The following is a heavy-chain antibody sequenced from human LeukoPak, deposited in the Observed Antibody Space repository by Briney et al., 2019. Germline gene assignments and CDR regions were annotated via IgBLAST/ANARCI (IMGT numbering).Heavy chain of an antibody. D-gene: IGHD3-22*01. Sequence: GGSLRLSCAISGLTHHDYAMTWVRQAPGKGLEWASVIYSGGSTYYADSVKGRFTISRDNSKNTLYLQMNSLRAEDTAVYYCARAPDSSGYYFDYWGQGTLVTVSS. V-gene: IGHV3-66*01. J-gene: IGHJ4*02. CDR3: ARAPDSSGYYFDY. CDR1: GLTHHDYA. CDR2: IYSGGST.